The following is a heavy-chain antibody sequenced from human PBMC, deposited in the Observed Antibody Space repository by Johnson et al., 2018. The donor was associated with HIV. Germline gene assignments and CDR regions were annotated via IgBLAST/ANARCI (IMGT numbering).Heavy chain of an antibody. J-gene: IGHJ3*02. D-gene: IGHD3-3*01. V-gene: IGHV3-30*03. CDR3: ARSLTIFGVVGAFDM. Sequence: VQLVESGGGLVQPGGSLRLSCAASGFTFSSYWMHWVRQAPGKGLEWVAVISYDGSNKYYADSVKGRFLISRDTFKNTLYLDMSSLRAEDTAVYYCARSLTIFGVVGAFDMWGHGTMVTVSS. CDR1: GFTFSSYW. CDR2: ISYDGSNK.